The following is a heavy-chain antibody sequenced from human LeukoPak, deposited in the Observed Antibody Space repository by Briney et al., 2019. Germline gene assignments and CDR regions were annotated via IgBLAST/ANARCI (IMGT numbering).Heavy chain of an antibody. Sequence: GGSLRLSCAASGFTFSSYSMNWVRQAPGKGLEWVTVISNDGSNKYYADSVKGRFTISRDNSKNTLYLQMNSLRAEDTAVYYCASDYYDSSGYEYWGQGTLVTVSS. CDR1: GFTFSSYS. V-gene: IGHV3-30*03. CDR2: ISNDGSNK. D-gene: IGHD3-22*01. CDR3: ASDYYDSSGYEY. J-gene: IGHJ4*02.